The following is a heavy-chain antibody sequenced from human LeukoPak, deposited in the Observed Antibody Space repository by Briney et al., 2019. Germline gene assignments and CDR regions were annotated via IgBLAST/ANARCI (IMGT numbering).Heavy chain of an antibody. Sequence: GASVKVSCKASGYTFIGYYIHWIRQAPGQGLEWMAIINPSGGNTSYAQKFQGRVTMTRDTSTSTVYMELSSLRSEDTAVYYCARDGRIRFLEWSTYGMDVWGQGTTVTVSS. CDR3: ARDGRIRFLEWSTYGMDV. CDR2: INPSGGNT. D-gene: IGHD3-3*01. J-gene: IGHJ6*02. CDR1: GYTFIGYY. V-gene: IGHV1-46*01.